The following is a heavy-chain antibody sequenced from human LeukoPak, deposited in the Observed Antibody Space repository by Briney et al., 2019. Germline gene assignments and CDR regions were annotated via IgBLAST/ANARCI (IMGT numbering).Heavy chain of an antibody. D-gene: IGHD2-2*02. J-gene: IGHJ4*02. V-gene: IGHV1-8*01. CDR1: GDTFTTYD. CDR2: MNPNSGNT. Sequence: ASLKVSCKASGDTFTTYDINWVRQAPGQGLEWMGWMNPNSGNTGCAQRFQGRVTMTRDTSISTAYMELSSLRLDDTAVYYRARGNPYCSGASCYNFWGQGTLVTVSS. CDR3: ARGNPYCSGASCYNF.